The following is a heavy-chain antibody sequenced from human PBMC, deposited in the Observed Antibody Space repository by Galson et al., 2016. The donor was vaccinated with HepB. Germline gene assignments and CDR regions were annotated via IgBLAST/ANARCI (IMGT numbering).Heavy chain of an antibody. V-gene: IGHV3-23*01. D-gene: IGHD4-17*01. CDR1: GFTFSNYA. CDR3: AKDPYGDYGSNWFDP. CDR2: ISGSGGST. J-gene: IGHJ5*02. Sequence: SLRLSCAASGFTFSNYAMSWVRRAPGKGLVWVSSISGSGGSTYYADFVKGRFTISRDNSKNTLFLEMDSLRAEDTAVYYCAKDPYGDYGSNWFDPWGQGTLVTVSS.